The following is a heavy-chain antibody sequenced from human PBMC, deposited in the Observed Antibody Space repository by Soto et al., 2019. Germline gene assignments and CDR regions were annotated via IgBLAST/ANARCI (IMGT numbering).Heavy chain of an antibody. CDR1: GYTLTELS. CDR3: ATGLGGAAAETSFFDY. D-gene: IGHD6-13*01. V-gene: IGHV1-24*01. J-gene: IGHJ4*02. CDR2: FDPEDGET. Sequence: ASVKVSCKVSGYTLTELSMHWVRQAPGKGLEWMGGFDPEDGETIYAQKFQDRVTMTEDTSTDTAYMELSSLRSEDTAVYYCATGLGGAAAETSFFDYWGQGTLVTVSS.